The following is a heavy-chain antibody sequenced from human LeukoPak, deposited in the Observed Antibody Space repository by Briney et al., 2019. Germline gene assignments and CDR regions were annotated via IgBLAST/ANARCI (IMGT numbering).Heavy chain of an antibody. CDR2: IKQDGMEK. Sequence: GGSLRLSCAASGFTFISYWMSWVRHAPGKGLERVANIKQDGMEKYYVDSVKGRFTISRDNAKNSLYLQMNSLRAEDTAVYYCARDVSSSWYAAYYYYMDVWGKGTTVTVSS. J-gene: IGHJ6*03. CDR1: GFTFISYW. V-gene: IGHV3-7*01. D-gene: IGHD6-13*01. CDR3: ARDVSSSWYAAYYYYMDV.